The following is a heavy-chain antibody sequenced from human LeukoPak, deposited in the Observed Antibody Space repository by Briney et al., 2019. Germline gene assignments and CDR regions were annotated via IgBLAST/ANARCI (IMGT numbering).Heavy chain of an antibody. V-gene: IGHV1-2*02. J-gene: IGHJ6*02. D-gene: IGHD3-10*01. CDR2: INPNGGVT. CDR3: ARDQRLTMARGIKGYGLDV. CDR1: GYTFTDYY. Sequence: ASVKVSCKASGYTFTDYYIHWVRQAPGQGPEWMGWINPNGGVTNFAQKFQGRVPMTRDTSISTAHMELSSLRSDDTAVYYCARDQRLTMARGIKGYGLDVWGQGTTVTVSS.